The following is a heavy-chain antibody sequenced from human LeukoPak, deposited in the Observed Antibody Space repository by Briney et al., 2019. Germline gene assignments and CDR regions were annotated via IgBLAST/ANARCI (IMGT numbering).Heavy chain of an antibody. J-gene: IGHJ4*02. CDR3: AKDVMATMSSGGYYFDH. V-gene: IGHV3-23*01. Sequence: GGSLRLSCAASGFPLSRYAMSWVRQAPGKGLEWVSGSSGRDGTTAYAHPVKGRFTISRDSSRNSLFLQLDSLRPEDTAVYYCAKDVMATMSSGGYYFDHWGQGTLVTVSS. CDR1: GFPLSRYA. D-gene: IGHD5-12*01. CDR2: SSGRDGTT.